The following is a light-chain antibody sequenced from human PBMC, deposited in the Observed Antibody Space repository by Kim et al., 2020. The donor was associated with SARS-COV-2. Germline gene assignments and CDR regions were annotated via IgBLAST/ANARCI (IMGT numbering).Light chain of an antibody. CDR2: GAS. V-gene: IGKV1-16*02. CDR1: QSVNNH. Sequence: ASVGDKVTITCRASQSVNNHVAWIHQKPGKVPKSLIYGASILYSGVPSQCIGSGSGTVVTLTITSLQPEDFATDYCQQYYGLPFTFGGGTKVEIK. J-gene: IGKJ4*01. CDR3: QQYYGLPFT.